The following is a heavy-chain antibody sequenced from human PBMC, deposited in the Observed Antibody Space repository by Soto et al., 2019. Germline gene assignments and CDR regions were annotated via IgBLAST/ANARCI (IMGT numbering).Heavy chain of an antibody. Sequence: QVQLVQSGAEVKKPGASVKVSCKASGYTFTGYYMHWVRQAPGQGLEWMGWIDPNSGGTNYAQKFQGWVPMTRDTSISTGYMELSRLRSDDTAVYYCARTQCSSTRCYGGSWDYWGQGTLVTGSS. D-gene: IGHD2-2*01. J-gene: IGHJ4*02. CDR3: ARTQCSSTRCYGGSWDY. CDR1: GYTFTGYY. V-gene: IGHV1-2*04. CDR2: IDPNSGGT.